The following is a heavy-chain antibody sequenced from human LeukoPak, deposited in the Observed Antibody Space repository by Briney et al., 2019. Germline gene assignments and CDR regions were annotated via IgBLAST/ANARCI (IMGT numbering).Heavy chain of an antibody. D-gene: IGHD5-18*01. V-gene: IGHV3-30*03. J-gene: IGHJ4*02. Sequence: GRSLRLSCAASGFTFSSYGMHWVRQAPGKGLEWVAVISYDGSNKYYADSVKGRFTISRDNSKNTLYLQMNSLRADDTAIYFCVGVRYNYGLSAYWGQGTLVIVSS. CDR2: ISYDGSNK. CDR1: GFTFSSYG. CDR3: VGVRYNYGLSAY.